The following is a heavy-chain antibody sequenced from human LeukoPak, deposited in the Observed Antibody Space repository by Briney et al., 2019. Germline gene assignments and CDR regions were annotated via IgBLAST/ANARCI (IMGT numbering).Heavy chain of an antibody. Sequence: ASVKVSCKASGYTFTGYYIHWVRQAPGQNIEWMGWINPNSGVTNYAQKFQDRVTVTRATSVSTAYMELSSLRSDDTAIYYCAKDHANTPVVTNWGQGILVSVSS. J-gene: IGHJ4*02. D-gene: IGHD2-21*02. CDR2: INPNSGVT. V-gene: IGHV1-2*02. CDR3: AKDHANTPVVTN. CDR1: GYTFTGYY.